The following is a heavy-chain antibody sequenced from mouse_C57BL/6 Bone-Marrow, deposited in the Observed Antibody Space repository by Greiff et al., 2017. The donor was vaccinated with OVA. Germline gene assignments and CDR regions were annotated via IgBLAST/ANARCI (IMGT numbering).Heavy chain of an antibody. D-gene: IGHD1-1*01. J-gene: IGHJ3*01. CDR2: IYPRSGNT. Sequence: VQLQQSGAELARPGASVKLSCKASGYTFTSYGISWVKQRTGQGLEWIGEIYPRSGNTYYNEKFKGKATLTADKSSSTAYMELRSLTSEDSAVYFCARGSYGSSYEAYWGQGTLVTVSA. CDR3: ARGSYGSSYEAY. CDR1: GYTFTSYG. V-gene: IGHV1-81*01.